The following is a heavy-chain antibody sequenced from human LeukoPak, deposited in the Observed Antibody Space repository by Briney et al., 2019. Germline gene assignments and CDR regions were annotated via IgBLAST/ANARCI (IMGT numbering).Heavy chain of an antibody. CDR1: GFTFSINA. CDR3: AKVGIVVGGDYYDY. D-gene: IGHD3-22*01. J-gene: IGHJ4*02. Sequence: GGSLRLSCATSGFTFSINAMSRVRQAPGKGLEWVSVISDSGGSTHYADSVKGRFTISRDNSKNTVYLQMNSLRAEDTAVYYCAKVGIVVGGDYYDYWGQGTLVTVSS. CDR2: ISDSGGST. V-gene: IGHV3-23*01.